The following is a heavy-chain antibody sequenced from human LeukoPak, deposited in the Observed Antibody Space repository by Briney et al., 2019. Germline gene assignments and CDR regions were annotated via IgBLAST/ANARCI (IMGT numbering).Heavy chain of an antibody. V-gene: IGHV4-34*01. CDR3: ARGTYYDILTGYYFSSRPFDP. CDR2: INHSGST. D-gene: IGHD3-9*01. Sequence: SETLSLTCAVYGGSFSGYYWSWIRQPPGKGLEWIGEINHSGSTNYNPSLKRRVTISVDASKNQFSLKLSSATAADTAVYYCARGTYYDILTGYYFSSRPFDPWGQGTLVTVSS. J-gene: IGHJ5*02. CDR1: GGSFSGYY.